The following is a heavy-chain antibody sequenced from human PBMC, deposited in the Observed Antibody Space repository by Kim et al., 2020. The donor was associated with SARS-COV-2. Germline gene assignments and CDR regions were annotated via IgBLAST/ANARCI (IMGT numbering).Heavy chain of an antibody. CDR1: GDSITSYY. D-gene: IGHD3-10*01. CDR3: ARYGSGRGWFDP. V-gene: IGHV4-59*13. CDR2: LYYSGST. Sequence: SEILSLTCSVSGDSITSYYWTWIRQPPGKGLEWIGCLYYSGSTNYNPSLKSRVTISVDTSKNQLSLKLSSVTAADTALYYCARYGSGRGWFDPWGQGTLV. J-gene: IGHJ5*02.